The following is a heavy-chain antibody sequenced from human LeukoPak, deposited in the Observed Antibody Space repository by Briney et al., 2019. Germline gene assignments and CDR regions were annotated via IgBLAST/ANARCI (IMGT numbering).Heavy chain of an antibody. Sequence: PSETLSLTCTVSGGSISSGDYYWSWIRQPPGKGLEWIGYIYYSGSTYYNPSLKSRVTISVDTSKNQFSLKLSSVTAADTAVYYCARGGTRITIVGVVINDFDYWGQGTLVTVSS. D-gene: IGHD3-3*01. CDR2: IYYSGST. CDR1: GGSISSGDYY. CDR3: ARGGTRITIVGVVINDFDY. V-gene: IGHV4-30-4*08. J-gene: IGHJ4*02.